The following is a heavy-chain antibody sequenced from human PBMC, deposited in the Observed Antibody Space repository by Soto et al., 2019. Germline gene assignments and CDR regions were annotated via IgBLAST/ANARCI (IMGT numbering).Heavy chain of an antibody. CDR1: GGSISSYY. Sequence: PSETLSLTCAVSGGSISSYYWSWIRQPPGKGLEWIGYIYYSGSTNYNPSLKSRVTISVDTSKNQFSLKLSSVTAADTAVYYCARGDCSSTSCPFDHWGQGTLVTVSS. CDR3: ARGDCSSTSCPFDH. D-gene: IGHD2-2*01. J-gene: IGHJ4*02. V-gene: IGHV4-59*12. CDR2: IYYSGST.